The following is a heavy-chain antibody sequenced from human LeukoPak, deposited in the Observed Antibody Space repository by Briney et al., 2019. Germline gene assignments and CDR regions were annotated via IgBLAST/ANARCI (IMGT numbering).Heavy chain of an antibody. Sequence: ASVKVSCKASGGTFSSYAISWVRQAPGQGLEWMGRIIPILGIANYAQKFQGRVTITADKSTSTAYMELSSLRSEDTAVYYCAREVDIVVVPAAIGVNWFDPWGQGTLVTVSS. V-gene: IGHV1-69*04. CDR1: GGTFSSYA. J-gene: IGHJ5*02. D-gene: IGHD2-2*02. CDR2: IIPILGIA. CDR3: AREVDIVVVPAAIGVNWFDP.